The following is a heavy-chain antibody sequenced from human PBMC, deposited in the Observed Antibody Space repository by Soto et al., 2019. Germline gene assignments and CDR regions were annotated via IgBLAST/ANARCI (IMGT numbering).Heavy chain of an antibody. D-gene: IGHD5-18*01. J-gene: IGHJ6*02. V-gene: IGHV4-59*08. CDR2: IYYSGYT. CDR1: SDSISGYH. Sequence: SETLSLTCTVSSDSISGYHWSWIRQPPGKGLEWIGYIYYSGYTNYNPSLQSRVTISIDTSKNYFSLKLSSVTAADTAVYYCARHSGYSYFGNYGMDVWGQGTTVTVSS. CDR3: ARHSGYSYFGNYGMDV.